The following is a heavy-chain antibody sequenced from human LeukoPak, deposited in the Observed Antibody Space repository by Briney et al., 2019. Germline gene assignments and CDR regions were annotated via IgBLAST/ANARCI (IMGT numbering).Heavy chain of an antibody. V-gene: IGHV4-59*01. Sequence: SETLSLTCSVSGGSISSFYWSWIRQPPGKGLEWIGCIYHSGSTTYNPSLNSRVTRSVDTSRTHFSLKLNSVTAADTAVYYCARRLDDSYFDSWGQGILVTVSS. CDR1: GGSISSFY. CDR3: ARRLDDSYFDS. CDR2: IYHSGST. J-gene: IGHJ4*02. D-gene: IGHD3-3*01.